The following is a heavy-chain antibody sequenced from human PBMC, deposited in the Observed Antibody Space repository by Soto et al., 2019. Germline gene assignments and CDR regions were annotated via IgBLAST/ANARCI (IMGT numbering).Heavy chain of an antibody. J-gene: IGHJ4*02. CDR2: IYWDGES. V-gene: IGHV2-5*02. Sequence: QITLKEAGPTLVKPTETLTLTCTFSGFSFTTTRMGVGWTRQPPGKDLEWLAIIYWDGESRYNPLLRRRLTLAEDTSKNPVVLTMTNMDPKDTATYYCAHRDSTGTTTYFDSWGQGIPVTVAS. CDR1: GFSFTTTRMG. CDR3: AHRDSTGTTTYFDS. D-gene: IGHD1-1*01.